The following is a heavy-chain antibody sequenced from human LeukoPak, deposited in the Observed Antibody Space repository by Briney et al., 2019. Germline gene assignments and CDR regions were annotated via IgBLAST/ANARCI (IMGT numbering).Heavy chain of an antibody. CDR1: GLTFSSDA. CDR3: ARDPTNSGYGPFDY. CDR2: ISYDGSNK. Sequence: GGSLRLSCAASGLTFSSDAMHWVRQAPGKGLEWVAVISYDGSNKYYAGSVKGRFTISRDNSKNTLYVQMNSLRAEDTAVYYCARDPTNSGYGPFDYWGQGTLVTVSS. J-gene: IGHJ4*02. V-gene: IGHV3-30-3*01. D-gene: IGHD5-12*01.